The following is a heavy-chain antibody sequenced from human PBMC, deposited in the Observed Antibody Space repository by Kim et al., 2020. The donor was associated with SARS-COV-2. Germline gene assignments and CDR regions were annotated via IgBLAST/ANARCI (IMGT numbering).Heavy chain of an antibody. Sequence: SETLSLTCTVSGGSMSSYYWNWIRQPPGKGLEWIGYIDDSGNTKYNPSLTSRVTMSVDTSKNQFSLKLSSVTAADTAIYYCARRDSSTSWYFYLWGLAT. CDR1: GGSMSSYY. J-gene: IGHJ2*01. V-gene: IGHV4-59*01. CDR3: ARRDSSTSWYFYL. CDR2: IDDSGNT. D-gene: IGHD3-22*01.